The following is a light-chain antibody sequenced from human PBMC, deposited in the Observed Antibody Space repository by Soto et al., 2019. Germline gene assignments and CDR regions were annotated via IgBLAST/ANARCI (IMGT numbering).Light chain of an antibody. CDR2: AAS. V-gene: IGKV1-8*01. CDR3: QQYYSYPRT. CDR1: QGISSY. Sequence: AIRMTQSPSSLSASTGDRVTITCRASQGISSYLAWYQQKPGKAPKLLIYAASTSQSGVPSRFSGSGSGTDFTLTISCLQSEDFATYYCQQYYSYPRTFGQGTKVDI. J-gene: IGKJ1*01.